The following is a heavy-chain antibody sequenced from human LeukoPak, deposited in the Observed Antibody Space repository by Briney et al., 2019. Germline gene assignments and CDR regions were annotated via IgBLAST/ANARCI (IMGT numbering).Heavy chain of an antibody. CDR1: GFTFSSYS. Sequence: PGGSLRLSCAASGFTFSSYSMNWLRQAPGKGLEWVSSISSSSSYIYYADSVKGRFTISRDSAKNSLYLQMNSLRAEDTAVYYCARTYSSSSAWFDPWGQGTLVTVSS. CDR2: ISSSSSYI. V-gene: IGHV3-21*01. J-gene: IGHJ5*02. CDR3: ARTYSSSSAWFDP. D-gene: IGHD6-6*01.